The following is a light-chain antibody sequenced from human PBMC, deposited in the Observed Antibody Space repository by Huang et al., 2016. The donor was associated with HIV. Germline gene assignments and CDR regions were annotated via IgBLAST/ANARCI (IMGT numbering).Light chain of an antibody. CDR1: QGISSY. Sequence: IQLTQSPSSLSASVGDRVTITCRASQGISSYLAWYQQKPGKAPKLLIYAASTLQSGVPSRFSGSVSGTDFTLTISSLQPEDFATYHCQQLNSYPPTFGQGTKVEIK. CDR2: AAS. V-gene: IGKV1-9*01. J-gene: IGKJ1*01. CDR3: QQLNSYPPT.